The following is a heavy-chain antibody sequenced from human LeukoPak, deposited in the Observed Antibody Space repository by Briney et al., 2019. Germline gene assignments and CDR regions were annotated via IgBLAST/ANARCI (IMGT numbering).Heavy chain of an antibody. D-gene: IGHD3-22*01. Sequence: GASVKVSCKASGGTFSSYTISWVRQAPGQGLEWMGRIIPILGIANYAQKFQGRVTITADKSTSTAYMELSSLRSEDTAVYYCARLMTLYDSSGYYYDWGQGTLVTVSS. V-gene: IGHV1-69*02. CDR2: IIPILGIA. CDR3: ARLMTLYDSSGYYYD. J-gene: IGHJ4*02. CDR1: GGTFSSYT.